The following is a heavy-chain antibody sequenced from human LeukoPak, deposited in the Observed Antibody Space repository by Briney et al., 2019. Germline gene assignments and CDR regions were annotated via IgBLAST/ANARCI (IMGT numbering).Heavy chain of an antibody. Sequence: ASVKVSCKASGYTFTSYYMHWVRQAPGQGFEWMGIINPSGGSTSYAQKFQGRVTMTRDTSTSTVYMELSSLRSEDTAVYYCAREAAAGTFGYWGQGTLVTVSS. J-gene: IGHJ4*02. CDR3: AREAAAGTFGY. D-gene: IGHD6-13*01. V-gene: IGHV1-46*01. CDR1: GYTFTSYY. CDR2: INPSGGST.